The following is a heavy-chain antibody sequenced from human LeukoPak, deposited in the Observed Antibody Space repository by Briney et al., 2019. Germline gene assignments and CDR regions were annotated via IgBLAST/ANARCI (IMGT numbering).Heavy chain of an antibody. V-gene: IGHV3-48*02. CDR1: GFTFSSYS. J-gene: IGHJ4*02. CDR3: ARANSILPRQLSTYFDS. D-gene: IGHD2/OR15-2a*01. Sequence: AGESLRLSCAASGFTFSSYSMNWLRQAPGKGLEWISYVDSTTSTIYYADSVRGRFTISRDNAENSLFLQMNSLTDEDTAVYYCARANSILPRQLSTYFDSWGQGTLVTVSS. CDR2: VDSTTSTI.